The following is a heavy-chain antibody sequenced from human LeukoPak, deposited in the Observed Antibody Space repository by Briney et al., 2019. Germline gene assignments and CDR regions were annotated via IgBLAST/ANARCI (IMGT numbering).Heavy chain of an antibody. J-gene: IGHJ6*03. CDR2: IYYNGRT. Sequence: PSETLSLTCTVSGGSIRSYYWSWIRQPPGKGLEWIGHIYYNGRTKYNPSLKSRVTISVDTYKNQFSLKLTSVTAADTAVYYCARARGYYGSGSYQGVYYYYMDVWGKGTTVTISS. CDR3: ARARGYYGSGSYQGVYYYYMDV. D-gene: IGHD3-10*01. V-gene: IGHV4-59*12. CDR1: GGSIRSYY.